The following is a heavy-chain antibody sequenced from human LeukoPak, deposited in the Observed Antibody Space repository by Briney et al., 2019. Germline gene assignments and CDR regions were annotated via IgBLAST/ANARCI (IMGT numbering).Heavy chain of an antibody. CDR2: INHSGST. J-gene: IGHJ5*02. V-gene: IGHV4-34*01. D-gene: IGHD2-15*01. Sequence: KPSETLSLTCAVFGGVLSGYYWSWIRQPPGKGVGWIGEINHSGSTNYNPSLKSRVTISVDTSKNQFSLKLSSVTAADTAVYYCARVRGSLNWFDPWGQGTLVTVSS. CDR1: GGVLSGYY. CDR3: ARVRGSLNWFDP.